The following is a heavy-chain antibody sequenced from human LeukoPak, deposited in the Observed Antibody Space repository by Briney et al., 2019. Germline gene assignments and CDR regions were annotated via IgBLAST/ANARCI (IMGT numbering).Heavy chain of an antibody. Sequence: SETLSLTCTVPGGSISSRSSYWGWIRQPPGKGLEWIGYIYYSGSTYYNPSLKSRVTISVDTSKNQFSLKLSSVTAADTAVYYCASEMYYYDSSGYPSSEYFQHWGQGTLVTVSS. CDR3: ASEMYYYDSSGYPSSEYFQH. CDR1: GGSISSRSSY. V-gene: IGHV4-30-4*08. CDR2: IYYSGST. J-gene: IGHJ1*01. D-gene: IGHD3-22*01.